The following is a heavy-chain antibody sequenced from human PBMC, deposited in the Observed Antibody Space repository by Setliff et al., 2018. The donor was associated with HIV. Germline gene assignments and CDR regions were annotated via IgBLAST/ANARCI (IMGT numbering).Heavy chain of an antibody. CDR3: ARHDFNSGVNGRIFDI. J-gene: IGHJ4*02. Sequence: PSETLSLTCTVSGASISEYFWSWIRQSPGRRPEWIGHIYYTGSSKYSPSLKSRVTMSVDMARNQFSLNLTSVTAADTAVYHCARHDFNSGVNGRIFDIWGQGTLVTVSS. CDR2: IYYTGSS. CDR1: GASISEYF. V-gene: IGHV4-59*08. D-gene: IGHD6-25*01.